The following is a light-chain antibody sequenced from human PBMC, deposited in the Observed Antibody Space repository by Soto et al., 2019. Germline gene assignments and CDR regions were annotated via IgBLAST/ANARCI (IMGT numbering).Light chain of an antibody. V-gene: IGKV3-15*01. Sequence: EIVMTQSPATLSVSPGEKTTLSCRAGQSVSTNLAWYQHKPGQSPRLLIYGASTRATGIPARFGGSGSGTEFTLTISSLQSEDFAVYYCQQYNNWPPWTFGQGTKVEIK. CDR3: QQYNNWPPWT. J-gene: IGKJ1*01. CDR1: QSVSTN. CDR2: GAS.